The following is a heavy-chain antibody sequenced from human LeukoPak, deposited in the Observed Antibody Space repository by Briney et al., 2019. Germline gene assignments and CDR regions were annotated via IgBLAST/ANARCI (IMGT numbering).Heavy chain of an antibody. V-gene: IGHV4-61*02. CDR3: ARGPRGLFRVDHAFDI. J-gene: IGHJ3*02. D-gene: IGHD3-10*01. CDR2: IYTSGST. CDR1: GGSISSGSYY. Sequence: SETLSLTCTVSGGSISSGSYYWSWIRQPAGKGLEWIGRIYTSGSTNYSPSLKSRVTISVDTSKNQFSLRLGSVTAADTAVYYCARGPRGLFRVDHAFDIWGQGTMVTVSS.